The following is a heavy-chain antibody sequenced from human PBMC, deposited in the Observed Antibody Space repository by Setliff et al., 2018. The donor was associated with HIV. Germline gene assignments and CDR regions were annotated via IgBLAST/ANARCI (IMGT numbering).Heavy chain of an antibody. V-gene: IGHV4-59*12. J-gene: IGHJ4*02. CDR2: IYYSGST. CDR3: AREIPYSYGGRGHPL. Sequence: SETLSLTCTVSGGSISSYYWTWIRQPPGKGLEWIGYIYYSGSTNYNPSLKSRVTISVDTSKNQFSLKLSSVTAADTAVYYCAREIPYSYGGRGHPLWGQGTLVTAPQ. D-gene: IGHD3-22*01. CDR1: GGSISSYY.